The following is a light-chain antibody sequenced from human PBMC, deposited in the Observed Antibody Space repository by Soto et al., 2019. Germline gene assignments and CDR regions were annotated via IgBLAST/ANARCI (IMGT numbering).Light chain of an antibody. CDR3: ETWYSNTHKV. CDR1: SGHSTYI. J-gene: IGLJ3*02. CDR2: LDRSGSY. V-gene: IGLV4-60*02. Sequence: QAVVTQSSSASASLGSSVKLTCILSSGHSTYIIAWHQQQPGKAPRFLMTLDRSGSYNRGSGVPDRFSGSSSGADRYLTISNLQFEDEGDYCCETWYSNTHKVFGGGTKVTVL.